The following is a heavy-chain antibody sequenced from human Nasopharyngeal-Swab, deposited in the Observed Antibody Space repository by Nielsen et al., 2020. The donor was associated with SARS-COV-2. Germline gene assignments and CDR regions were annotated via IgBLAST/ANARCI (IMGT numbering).Heavy chain of an antibody. V-gene: IGHV3-23*01. J-gene: IGHJ4*02. Sequence: WIRQPPGKGLEWVSAISGSGGSTYYADSVKGRFTISRDNSKNTLYLQMNSLRAEDTAVYYCAKDIAMVRGVLSFPYFDYWGQGTLVTVSS. CDR3: AKDIAMVRGVLSFPYFDY. CDR2: ISGSGGST. D-gene: IGHD3-10*01.